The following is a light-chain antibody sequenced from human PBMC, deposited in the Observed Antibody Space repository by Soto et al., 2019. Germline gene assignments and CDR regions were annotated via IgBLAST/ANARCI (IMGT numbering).Light chain of an antibody. CDR2: GTS. Sequence: EVVMTQSPVTLPVSPGETATLSCRSSQSVGKNLAWYQQKPGQAPRLLLYGTSTRATGIPARFSGSGSGTEFTLTITGLQSEDFAVYYCQHYDNWPPWTFGQGTKVDIK. CDR3: QHYDNWPPWT. CDR1: QSVGKN. V-gene: IGKV3-15*01. J-gene: IGKJ1*01.